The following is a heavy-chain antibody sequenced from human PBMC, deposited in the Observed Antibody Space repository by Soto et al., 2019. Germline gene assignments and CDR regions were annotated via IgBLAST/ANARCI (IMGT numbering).Heavy chain of an antibody. CDR3: ACSGWFDP. V-gene: IGHV4-39*01. CDR2: IYYSGST. J-gene: IGHJ5*02. CDR1: GGTISSSTYY. Sequence: QLQLQESGPGLVKPSETLSLTCTVSGGTISSSTYYWRWIRQPPGKGLEWIGTIYYSGSTYYNPSLKSRVTISVDTSKNQFSLKLSSVTAADTAVYYCACSGWFDPWGQGTLVTVSS.